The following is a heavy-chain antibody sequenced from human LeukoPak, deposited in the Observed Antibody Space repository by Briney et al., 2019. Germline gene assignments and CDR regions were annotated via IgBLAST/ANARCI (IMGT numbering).Heavy chain of an antibody. D-gene: IGHD3-22*01. CDR1: GGSFSGYY. CDR2: INHSGST. J-gene: IGHJ5*02. Sequence: SETLSLTCAVYGGSFSGYYWSWIRQPPGKGLEWIGEINHSGSTNYNPSLKSRVTISVDTSKNQFSLKLSSVTAADTAVYYCARSYDSSGYYYGWFDPWGQGTLVTVSS. V-gene: IGHV4-34*01. CDR3: ARSYDSSGYYYGWFDP.